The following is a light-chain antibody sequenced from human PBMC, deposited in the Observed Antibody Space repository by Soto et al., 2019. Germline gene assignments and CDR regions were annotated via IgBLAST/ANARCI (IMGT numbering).Light chain of an antibody. CDR1: QSVSSSY. V-gene: IGKV3-20*01. CDR3: QQCSSPPWT. J-gene: IGKJ1*01. CDR2: GAS. Sequence: EIVLTQSPGTLSLSPGERATLSCRASQSVSSSYLAWYQQKPGQAPRLLIYGASSRATGIPDRFSGSGSGTDFTLTISRLEHEVFAEYYWQQCSSPPWTFGQGTKVEIK.